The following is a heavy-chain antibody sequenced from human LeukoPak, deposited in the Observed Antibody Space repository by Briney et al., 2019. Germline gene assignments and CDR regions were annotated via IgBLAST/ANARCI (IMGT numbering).Heavy chain of an antibody. CDR3: ARDQEGFDY. J-gene: IGHJ4*02. Sequence: SETLSLTCTVSGGSISSYYWSWIRQPPGKGLEWIGYIYYSGSTNYNPSLKSRVTISVDTSKNQFSLKLSSVTAADTAVYYCARDQEGFDYWGQGTLVTVSS. V-gene: IGHV4-59*01. CDR2: IYYSGST. CDR1: GGSISSYY.